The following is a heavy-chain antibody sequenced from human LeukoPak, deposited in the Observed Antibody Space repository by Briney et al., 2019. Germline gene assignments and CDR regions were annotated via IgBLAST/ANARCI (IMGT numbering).Heavy chain of an antibody. CDR3: ARSWTVAGRNAFDI. CDR1: GGSISSYY. V-gene: IGHV4-59*01. J-gene: IGHJ3*02. CDR2: IYYSGST. D-gene: IGHD6-19*01. Sequence: SETLSLTCTVSGGSISSYYWSWIRQPPGKGLEWIGYIYYSGSTNYNPSLKSRVTISVDTSKNQFSLKLSSVTAADTAVYYCARSWTVAGRNAFDIWGQGTMVTVSS.